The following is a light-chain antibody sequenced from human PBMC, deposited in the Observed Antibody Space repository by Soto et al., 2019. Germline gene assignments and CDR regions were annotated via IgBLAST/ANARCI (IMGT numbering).Light chain of an antibody. J-gene: IGKJ1*01. Sequence: DIQMTQSPSTLSASVVYRVAITCRASQSISSWLAWYQQKPGKSPKLLIYDASSLESGVPSRFSGSGSGTEFTLTISSLQPGDSATFYCQKYASYPWKCGRGTKVDIK. CDR1: QSISSW. CDR3: QKYASYPWK. CDR2: DAS. V-gene: IGKV1-5*01.